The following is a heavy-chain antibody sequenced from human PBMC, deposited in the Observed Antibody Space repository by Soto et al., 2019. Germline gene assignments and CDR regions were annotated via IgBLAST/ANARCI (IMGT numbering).Heavy chain of an antibody. CDR3: ARGASSSWYAPYGMDV. CDR1: GGTFSSYA. CDR2: IIPIFGTA. V-gene: IGHV1-69*12. Sequence: QVQLVQSGAEVKKPGSSVKVSCKASGGTFSSYAISWVRQAPGQGLEWMGGIIPIFGTANYAQKFQGRFTSTADDSTSTAYMELSSLRSEGTAVYSCARGASSSWYAPYGMDVWGQGTTVAVSS. D-gene: IGHD6-13*01. J-gene: IGHJ6*02.